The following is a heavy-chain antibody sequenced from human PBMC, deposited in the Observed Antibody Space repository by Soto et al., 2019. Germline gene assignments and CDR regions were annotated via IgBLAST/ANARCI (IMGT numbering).Heavy chain of an antibody. CDR1: GFTFSSYG. J-gene: IGHJ6*02. D-gene: IGHD3-10*01. CDR2: IWYDGSNK. Sequence: PGGSLRLSCAASGFTFSSYGMHWVRQAPGKGLEWVAVIWYDGSNKYYADSVKGRFTISRDNSKNTLYLQMNSLRAEDTAVYYCARGLVLYYLGSGSYEDYYGMDVWGQGTTVTVSS. CDR3: ARGLVLYYLGSGSYEDYYGMDV. V-gene: IGHV3-33*01.